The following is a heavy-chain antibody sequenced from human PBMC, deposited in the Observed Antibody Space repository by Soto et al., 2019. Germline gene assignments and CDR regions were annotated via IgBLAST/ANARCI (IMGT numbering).Heavy chain of an antibody. V-gene: IGHV3-23*01. CDR1: GFIFSNYV. CDR3: AKARLRVGPIDY. D-gene: IGHD2-15*01. Sequence: DVQLLDSGGGLVQPGGSLRLSCAASGFIFSNYVMSWVRQTPGKGLEWVSGISGRGDNTYYADSVKGRFTVSRDNSKNALYRQMDSLRAEDTAVYYCAKARLRVGPIDYWGQGTLVTVSS. CDR2: ISGRGDNT. J-gene: IGHJ4*02.